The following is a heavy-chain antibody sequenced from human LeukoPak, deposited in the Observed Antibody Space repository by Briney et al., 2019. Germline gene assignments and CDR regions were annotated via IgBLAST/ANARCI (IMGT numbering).Heavy chain of an antibody. J-gene: IGHJ4*02. V-gene: IGHV4-4*07. D-gene: IGHD3-22*01. Sequence: SETLSLTCIVSGGSISSYYWSWIRQPAGKGLEWIGRIDTSGGTYYDPSLKSRVTMSVDTSKNQFSLKLTSVTAADTAVYYCARRVSSGYYSAVFDYWGQGTLVTVSS. CDR3: ARRVSSGYYSAVFDY. CDR1: GGSISSYY. CDR2: IDTSGGT.